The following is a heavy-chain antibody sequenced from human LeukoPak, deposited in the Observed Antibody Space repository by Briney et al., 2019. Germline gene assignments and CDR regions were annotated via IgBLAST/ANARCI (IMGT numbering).Heavy chain of an antibody. V-gene: IGHV4-59*12. CDR1: GGSISSYY. D-gene: IGHD3-22*01. CDR3: ARDFSSGYFDY. Sequence: SETLSLTCTVSGGSISSYYWSWIRQPPGKGLEWIGYIYYSGSTNYNPSLKSRLTISVDTSKNQFSLKLSSVTAADTAVYYCARDFSSGYFDYWGQGTLVTVSS. J-gene: IGHJ4*02. CDR2: IYYSGST.